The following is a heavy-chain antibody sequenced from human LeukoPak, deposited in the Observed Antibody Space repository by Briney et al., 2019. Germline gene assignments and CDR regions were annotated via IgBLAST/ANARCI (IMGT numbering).Heavy chain of an antibody. Sequence: SVKVSCTASGGTFSSYAISWVRQAPGQGLEWVGRIIPICGIAYYAHKFQGRVTITADKSTSTAYMELSSLSSEDTAVYYCAGSDCSGGSCYRVFWFDPWGQGTLVTVSS. CDR1: GGTFSSYA. CDR2: IIPICGIA. CDR3: AGSDCSGGSCYRVFWFDP. J-gene: IGHJ5*02. V-gene: IGHV1-69*04. D-gene: IGHD2-15*01.